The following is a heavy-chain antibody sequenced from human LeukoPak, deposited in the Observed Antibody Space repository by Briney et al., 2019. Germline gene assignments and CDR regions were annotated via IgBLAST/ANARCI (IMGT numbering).Heavy chain of an antibody. CDR1: GYTFTSYG. CDR3: GXXXXXXXXVPLSXXDI. J-gene: IGHJ3*02. CDR2: ISAYNGNT. D-gene: IGHD3-10*01. Sequence: AXVKVXXXASGYTFTSYGISWVRQAPGQGLEWMGWISAYNGNTNYAQKLQGRVTMTTDTSTSTAYMELRRLRSSDAAVYYCGXXXXXXXXVPLSXXDIWGQGTXVTVSS. V-gene: IGHV1-18*01.